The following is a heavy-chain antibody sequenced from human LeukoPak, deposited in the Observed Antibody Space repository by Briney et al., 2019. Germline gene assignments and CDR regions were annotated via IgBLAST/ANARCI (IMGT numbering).Heavy chain of an antibody. D-gene: IGHD3-10*01. J-gene: IGHJ6*02. CDR2: INPSGGST. CDR1: GYTFTSYY. CDR3: ARVFGADYYYYGMDV. V-gene: IGHV1-46*01. Sequence: APVKVSCKASGYTFTSYYMHWVRQAPGQGLEWMGIINPSGGSTSYAQKFQGRVTTTRDTSTSTVYMELSSLRSEDTAVYYCARVFGADYYYYGMDVWGQGTTVTVSS.